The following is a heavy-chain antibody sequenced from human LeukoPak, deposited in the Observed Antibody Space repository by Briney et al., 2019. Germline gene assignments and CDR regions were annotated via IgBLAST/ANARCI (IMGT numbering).Heavy chain of an antibody. Sequence: SVKVSCKASGGTFSSYAIGWVRQTPGQGLEWMGGIIPIFGTANYAQKFQGRVTITADESTSTAYMELSSLRSEDTAVYYCARVPGVDTAMVDFDYWGQGTLVTVSS. D-gene: IGHD5-18*01. V-gene: IGHV1-69*13. CDR1: GGTFSSYA. CDR3: ARVPGVDTAMVDFDY. J-gene: IGHJ4*02. CDR2: IIPIFGTA.